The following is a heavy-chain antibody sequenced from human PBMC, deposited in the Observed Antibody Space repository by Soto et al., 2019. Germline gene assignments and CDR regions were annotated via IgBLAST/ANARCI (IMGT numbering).Heavy chain of an antibody. J-gene: IGHJ4*02. CDR1: GFTLSDYY. Sequence: PGGSLRLSCAVSGFTLSDYYMSWIRQAPGKGLEWVSYISSSGNIIYYADSVKGRFTISRDNAKNSLYLQMNNLRAEDTAVYYCARDLGYYASDGYFDYWGQGTLVTVS. CDR3: ARDLGYYASDGYFDY. V-gene: IGHV3-11*01. D-gene: IGHD3-22*01. CDR2: ISSSGNII.